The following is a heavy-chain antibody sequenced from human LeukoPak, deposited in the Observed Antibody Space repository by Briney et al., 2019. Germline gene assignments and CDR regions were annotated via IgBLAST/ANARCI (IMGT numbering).Heavy chain of an antibody. Sequence: SVKVSCKASGGTFSSYAISWVRQAPGQGLEWMGGIIPIFSTANYAQKFQGRVTITADESTSTAYMELSSLRSEDTAAYYCARSISRSGSPNRRNFDIWGQGTMVTVSS. CDR3: ARSISRSGSPNRRNFDI. J-gene: IGHJ3*02. CDR1: GGTFSSYA. CDR2: IIPIFSTA. D-gene: IGHD1-26*01. V-gene: IGHV1-69*13.